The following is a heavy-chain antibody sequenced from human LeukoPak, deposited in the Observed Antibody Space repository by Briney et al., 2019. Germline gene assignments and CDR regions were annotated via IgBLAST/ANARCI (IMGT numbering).Heavy chain of an antibody. Sequence: PGGSLRLSCAASGFTFSSYSIDWVRQASGKGLEWLSYISSSSSTIYYADSVKGRFTISRDNAKNSVYLQMNSLRAEDTAVYYCARVWSSGYTKDYWGQGTLVTVSS. V-gene: IGHV3-48*04. J-gene: IGHJ4*02. CDR2: ISSSSSTI. D-gene: IGHD3-22*01. CDR1: GFTFSSYS. CDR3: ARVWSSGYTKDY.